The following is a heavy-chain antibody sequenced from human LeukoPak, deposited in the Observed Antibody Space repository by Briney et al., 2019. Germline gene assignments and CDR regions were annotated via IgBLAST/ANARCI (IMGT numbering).Heavy chain of an antibody. D-gene: IGHD2-21*01. V-gene: IGHV3-23*01. CDR2: ISGSGGST. J-gene: IGHJ4*02. Sequence: GGSLRLSCAASGFTFSSYAMSWVRQAPGKGLEWVSAISGSGGSTYYADSVKGRFTISRDNSKNTLYLQMNSLRAEDTAVYYCAKSRSRGPKHLARFDYWGQGTLVTVSS. CDR3: AKSRSRGPKHLARFDY. CDR1: GFTFSSYA.